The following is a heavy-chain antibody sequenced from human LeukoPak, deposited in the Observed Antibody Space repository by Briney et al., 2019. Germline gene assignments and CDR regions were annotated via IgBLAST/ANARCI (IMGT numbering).Heavy chain of an antibody. V-gene: IGHV4-34*01. Sequence: PSETLSLTCAVYGGSFSGYYWSWIRQPPGKGLEWIGEINHSGSTNYNPSLKSRVTISVDTSKNQFSLKLSSVTAADTAVYYCARNDGGPDCWGQGTLVTVSS. D-gene: IGHD3-16*01. CDR2: INHSGST. CDR3: ARNDGGPDC. CDR1: GGSFSGYY. J-gene: IGHJ4*02.